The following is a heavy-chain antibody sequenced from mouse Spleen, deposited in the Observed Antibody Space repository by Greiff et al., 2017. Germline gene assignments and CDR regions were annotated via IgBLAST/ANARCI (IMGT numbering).Heavy chain of an antibody. J-gene: IGHJ1*03. CDR3: ARDYGYYVRSWYFDV. Sequence: QVQLQQSGPGLVQPSQSLSITCTVSGFSLTSYGVHWVRQSPGKGLEWLGVIWSGGSTDYNAAFISRLSISKDNSKSQVFFKMNSLQADDTAIYYCARDYGYYVRSWYFDVWGTGTTVTVSS. D-gene: IGHD2-3*01. CDR1: GFSLTSYG. CDR2: IWSGGST. V-gene: IGHV2-2*01.